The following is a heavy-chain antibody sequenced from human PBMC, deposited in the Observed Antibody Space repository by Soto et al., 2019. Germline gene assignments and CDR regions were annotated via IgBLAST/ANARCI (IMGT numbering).Heavy chain of an antibody. CDR2: ISYDGSNK. Sequence: GGSLRLSYAASGFTFSSYAMHWVRQAPGKGLEWVAVISYDGSNKYYADSVKGRFTISRDNSKNTLYLQMNSLRAEDTAVYYCARGGGYYDSSGYYSPFQHWGQGTLVTVSS. CDR1: GFTFSSYA. V-gene: IGHV3-30-3*01. J-gene: IGHJ1*01. CDR3: ARGGGYYDSSGYYSPFQH. D-gene: IGHD3-22*01.